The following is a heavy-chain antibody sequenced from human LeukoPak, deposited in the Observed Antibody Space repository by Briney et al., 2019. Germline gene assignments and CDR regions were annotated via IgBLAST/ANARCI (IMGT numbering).Heavy chain of an antibody. Sequence: SETLSLTCTVSDASISSYSWSWIRQPPGKGLEWIGYIYNIGSSNYNPSLKSRVTISADASKNQFSLKLNSVTAADTAVYYCARHSPSKVGFDYWGQGTLVAVSS. CDR2: IYNIGSS. CDR1: DASISSYS. J-gene: IGHJ4*02. CDR3: ARHSPSKVGFDY. D-gene: IGHD1-26*01. V-gene: IGHV4-59*08.